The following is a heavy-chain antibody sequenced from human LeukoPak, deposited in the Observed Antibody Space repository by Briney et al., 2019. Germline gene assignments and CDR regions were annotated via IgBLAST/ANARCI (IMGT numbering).Heavy chain of an antibody. V-gene: IGHV3-30-3*01. CDR3: ARVPAAATYDY. D-gene: IGHD2-15*01. CDR1: GFTFSSYA. J-gene: IGHJ4*02. Sequence: PGRSLRLSCAASGFTFSSYAMHWVRQAPGKGLEWVAVISYDGSNKYYADSVKGRFTISRDNSKNTLYLQMNSLRAEDTAVYYCARVPAAATYDYWGQGTLVTVSS. CDR2: ISYDGSNK.